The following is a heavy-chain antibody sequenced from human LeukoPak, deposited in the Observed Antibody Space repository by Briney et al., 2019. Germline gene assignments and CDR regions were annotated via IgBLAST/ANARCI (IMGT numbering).Heavy chain of an antibody. CDR1: GFTFSSYS. D-gene: IGHD6-13*01. V-gene: IGHV3-21*01. Sequence: GGSLRLSCAASGFTFSSYSMNWVRQAPGKGLEWVSSISSSSSYIYYADSVKGRLTISRDNATNSLYLQMNSLRAEDTAVYYCARGSLAAAGTSDYWGQGTLVTVSS. J-gene: IGHJ4*02. CDR2: ISSSSSYI. CDR3: ARGSLAAAGTSDY.